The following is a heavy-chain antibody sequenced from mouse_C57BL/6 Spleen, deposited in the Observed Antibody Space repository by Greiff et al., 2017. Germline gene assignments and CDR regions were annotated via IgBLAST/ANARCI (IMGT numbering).Heavy chain of an antibody. CDR3: ARVFNYYGSSYGFAY. D-gene: IGHD1-1*01. J-gene: IGHJ3*01. CDR1: GYTFTSYW. CDR2: IDPSDSYT. Sequence: QVQLQQPGAELVKPGASVKLSCKASGYTFTSYWMQWVKQRPGQGLEWIGEIDPSDSYTNYNQKFKGKATLTVDTSSSTAYMQLSSLTSEDSAVYYCARVFNYYGSSYGFAYWGQGTLVTVSA. V-gene: IGHV1-50*01.